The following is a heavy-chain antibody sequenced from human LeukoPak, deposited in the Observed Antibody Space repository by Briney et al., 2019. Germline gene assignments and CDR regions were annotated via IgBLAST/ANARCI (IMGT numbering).Heavy chain of an antibody. D-gene: IGHD2-15*01. Sequence: QAGGSLRLSCAASGFTFSSYGMHWVRQAPGKGLEWVAVISYDGSNKYYADSVKGRFTISRDNSKNTLYLQMNSLRAEDTAVYYCALPAFHLEYCSGGSCYDWFDPWGQGTLVTVSS. J-gene: IGHJ5*02. CDR2: ISYDGSNK. CDR1: GFTFSSYG. CDR3: ALPAFHLEYCSGGSCYDWFDP. V-gene: IGHV3-30*03.